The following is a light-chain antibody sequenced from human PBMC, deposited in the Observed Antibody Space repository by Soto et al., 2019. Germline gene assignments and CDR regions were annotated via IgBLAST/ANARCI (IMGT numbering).Light chain of an antibody. CDR2: ASS. CDR1: SSNIGAGYD. J-gene: IGLJ3*02. Sequence: QSALAQPPSVSGAPGQRVTIPCTGRSSNIGAGYDVHWYQQSPGTAPKLLIYASSIRPSGVPDRISGSKSGTSASLAISGLQAEDEADYYCHSYDNSLSGARVFGGGTKLTVL. V-gene: IGLV1-40*01. CDR3: HSYDNSLSGARV.